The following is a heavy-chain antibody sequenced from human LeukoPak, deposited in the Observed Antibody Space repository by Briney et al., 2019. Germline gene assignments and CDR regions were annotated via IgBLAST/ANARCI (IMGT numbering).Heavy chain of an antibody. CDR1: GGSFSGYY. V-gene: IGHV4-34*01. CDR2: INHSGST. D-gene: IGHD3-22*01. CDR3: ARAGSGYSFDY. J-gene: IGHJ4*02. Sequence: SETLSLTCAVYGGSFSGYYWSWIRQPPGKGLEWIGEINHSGSTNYNPSLKSRVTISVDTSKNQFSLKLSSVTAADTAVYYCARAGSGYSFDYWGQGTLVTVSS.